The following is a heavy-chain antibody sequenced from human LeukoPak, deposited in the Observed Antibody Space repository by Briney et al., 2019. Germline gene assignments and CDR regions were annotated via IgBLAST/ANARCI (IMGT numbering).Heavy chain of an antibody. V-gene: IGHV1-18*01. CDR1: GYTFTSYG. CDR3: ARDSPAYYDSSGYYLSHRKFDY. CDR2: ISAYNGNT. D-gene: IGHD3-22*01. J-gene: IGHJ4*02. Sequence: ASVTVSCKASGYTFTSYGISWVRQAPGQGLEWMGWISAYNGNTNYAQKLKGRVTMTTDTSTSTAYMELRSLRSDDTAVYYCARDSPAYYDSSGYYLSHRKFDYWGQGTLVTVSS.